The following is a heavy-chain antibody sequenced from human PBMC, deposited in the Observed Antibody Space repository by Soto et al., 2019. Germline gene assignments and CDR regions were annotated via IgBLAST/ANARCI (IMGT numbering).Heavy chain of an antibody. J-gene: IGHJ6*02. D-gene: IGHD3-10*01. V-gene: IGHV1-46*03. CDR1: GYTFTSYY. CDR2: INPSGGST. Sequence: ASVKVSCKASGYTFTSYYMHWVRQAPGQGLEWMGIINPSGGSTSYAQKFQGRVTMTRDTSTSTVYMELSSLRSEDTAVYYCARGVAYYGSEYYGMDVWGRGTTVTVSS. CDR3: ARGVAYYGSEYYGMDV.